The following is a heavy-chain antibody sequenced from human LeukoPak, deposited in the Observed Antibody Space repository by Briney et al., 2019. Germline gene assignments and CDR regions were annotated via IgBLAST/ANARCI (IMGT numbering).Heavy chain of an antibody. J-gene: IGHJ5*02. CDR1: GGSISPYY. D-gene: IGHD3-22*01. Sequence: NPSETLSLTCTVSGGSISPYYWTWIRQPPGKGLEWIGEINHSGSTDYNPSLKSRVTISVDTSKNQSSLKLSSVTAADTAVYYCAREGRPYYYDSKGRSWFDPWGQGTLVTVSS. CDR3: AREGRPYYYDSKGRSWFDP. CDR2: INHSGST. V-gene: IGHV4-34*01.